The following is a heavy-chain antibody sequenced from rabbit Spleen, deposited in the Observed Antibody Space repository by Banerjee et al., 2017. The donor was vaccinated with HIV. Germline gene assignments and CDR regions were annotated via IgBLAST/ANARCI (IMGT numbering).Heavy chain of an antibody. CDR2: IYTGDSGNT. V-gene: IGHV1S45*01. Sequence: QEQLEESGGGLVKPEGSLTLTCKVSGFDLSSSYYMCWVRQAPGKGLEWIACIYTGDSGNTYYASWAKGRFTISKTSSTTVDLKMTSLTAADTATYFCARDTGSSFSSYGMDLWGPGTLVTVS. J-gene: IGHJ6*01. CDR3: ARDTGSSFSSYGMDL. CDR1: GFDLSSSYY. D-gene: IGHD8-1*01.